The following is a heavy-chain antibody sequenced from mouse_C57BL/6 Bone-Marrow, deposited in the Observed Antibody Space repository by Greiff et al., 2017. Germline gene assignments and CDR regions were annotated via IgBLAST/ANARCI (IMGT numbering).Heavy chain of an antibody. D-gene: IGHD2-3*01. J-gene: IGHJ2*01. V-gene: IGHV1-55*01. Sequence: QVQLQQPGAELVKPGASVKMSCKASGYTFTSYWITWVKQRPGQGLEWIGDIYPGSGSTNYNEKFKSKATLTVATSSSTAYMQLSSLTSEDSAVYYCARGGLLLYYFDYWGQGTTLTVSS. CDR3: ARGGLLLYYFDY. CDR1: GYTFTSYW. CDR2: IYPGSGST.